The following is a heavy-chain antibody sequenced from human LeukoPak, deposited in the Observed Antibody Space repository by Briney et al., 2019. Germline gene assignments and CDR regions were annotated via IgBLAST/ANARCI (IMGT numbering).Heavy chain of an antibody. D-gene: IGHD6-13*01. J-gene: IGHJ5*02. Sequence: KPSETLSLTCTVSGGSISSSSYYWGWIRQPPGKGLEWIGSIYYSGSTYYNPPLKSRVTISVDTSKNQFSLKLSSVTAADTAVYYCARAMRATVGTDYFDPWGQGTLVTVSS. CDR2: IYYSGST. V-gene: IGHV4-39*07. CDR1: GGSISSSSYY. CDR3: ARAMRATVGTDYFDP.